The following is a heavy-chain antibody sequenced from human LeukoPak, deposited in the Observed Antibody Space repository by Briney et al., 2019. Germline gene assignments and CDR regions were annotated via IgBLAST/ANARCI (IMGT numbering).Heavy chain of an antibody. V-gene: IGHV4-59*01. CDR1: GGSISSYY. CDR3: ASSIAVARFDY. J-gene: IGHJ4*02. D-gene: IGHD6-19*01. CDR2: IYYSGSA. Sequence: SETLSLTCTVSGGSISSYYWSWIRQPPGKGLEWIGYIYYSGSANYNPSLKSRVTISVDTSKNQFSLKLSSVTAADTAVYYCASSIAVARFDYWGQGTLVTVSS.